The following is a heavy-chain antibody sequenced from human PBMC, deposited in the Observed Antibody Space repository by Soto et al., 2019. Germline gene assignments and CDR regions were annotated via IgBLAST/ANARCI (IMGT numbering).Heavy chain of an antibody. D-gene: IGHD3-22*01. CDR3: ARSSYYDSSGYLDY. V-gene: IGHV4-59*01. J-gene: IGHJ4*02. CDR2: IYYSGST. Sequence: QVQLQESGPGLVKPSETLSLTCTVSGGSISSYYWSWIRQPPGKGLEWIGYIYYSGSTNYNPSLKSRVTISVDTSKNQFSLKLSSVTAADTAVYCCARSSYYDSSGYLDYWGQGTLVTVSS. CDR1: GGSISSYY.